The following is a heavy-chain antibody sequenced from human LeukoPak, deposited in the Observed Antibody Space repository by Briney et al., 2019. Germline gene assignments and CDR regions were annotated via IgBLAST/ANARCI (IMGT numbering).Heavy chain of an antibody. V-gene: IGHV4-38-2*02. CDR2: MYHSGSS. CDR3: ARGQKYSYGYTVTELGSGYFDY. CDR1: GYSISSGYY. D-gene: IGHD5-18*01. Sequence: SETLSLTCTVSGYSISSGYYWGWIRQSPGKGLEWIGSMYHSGSSYYNPSLKSRVIFSADTSKNQFSLRLNSVTAADTAVYFCARGQKYSYGYTVTELGSGYFDYWGQGTLVTVSS. J-gene: IGHJ4*02.